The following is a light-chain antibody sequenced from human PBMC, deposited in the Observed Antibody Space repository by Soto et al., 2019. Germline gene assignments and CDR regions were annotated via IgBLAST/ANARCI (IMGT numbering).Light chain of an antibody. CDR3: QQYLDWLRT. V-gene: IGKV2D-29*01. Sequence: DIVLVQTPLSLSFTPGQPASISCKSSHSFLHSDGKTYLYWYQQKPGQAPRLLIYGASNRATGVPDRFSGSGSGTVFTLTISSLQSDDFAVYYCQQYLDWLRTFGQGTKVDIK. J-gene: IGKJ1*01. CDR2: GAS. CDR1: HSFLHSDGKTY.